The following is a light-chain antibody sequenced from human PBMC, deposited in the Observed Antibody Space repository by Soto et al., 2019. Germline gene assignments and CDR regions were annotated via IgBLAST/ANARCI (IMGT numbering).Light chain of an antibody. J-gene: IGLJ1*01. Sequence: QSALTQPAFVSGSPGQSITISCTGTSRDVGGYNYVSWYQHPPGKAPKLMISEVSNRPSGVSNRFSGSKSGNTASLTISGLQAEDEADYYCSSYTSTSTRVFGNGTKVTVL. CDR3: SSYTSTSTRV. CDR2: EVS. CDR1: SRDVGGYNY. V-gene: IGLV2-14*01.